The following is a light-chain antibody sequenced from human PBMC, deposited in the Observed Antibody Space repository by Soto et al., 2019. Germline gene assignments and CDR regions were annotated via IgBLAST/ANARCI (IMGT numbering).Light chain of an antibody. Sequence: IALTQSPATLSLSPGDRATLSCRASQSVSSSYLAWYQQKSGQAPRLLIYGASSRAAGIPDRFSGSGSGTDFTLTISRLEPEDLAVYYCQQYGSSPETFGQGTKVDI. CDR1: QSVSSSY. V-gene: IGKV3-20*01. CDR3: QQYGSSPET. J-gene: IGKJ1*01. CDR2: GAS.